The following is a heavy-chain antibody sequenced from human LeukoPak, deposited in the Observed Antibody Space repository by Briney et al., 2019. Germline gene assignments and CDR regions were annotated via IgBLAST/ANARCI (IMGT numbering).Heavy chain of an antibody. V-gene: IGHV4-34*01. CDR3: ARTDYGDYDEVYFDL. J-gene: IGHJ2*01. D-gene: IGHD4-17*01. CDR2: INHSGST. Sequence: SETLSLTCAVYGGSFSGYYWSWIRQPPGKGLEWIGEINHSGSTNYNPSLKSRVTISVDTSKNQFSLKLSSVTAADTAVHYCARTDYGDYDEVYFDLWGRGTLVTVSS. CDR1: GGSFSGYY.